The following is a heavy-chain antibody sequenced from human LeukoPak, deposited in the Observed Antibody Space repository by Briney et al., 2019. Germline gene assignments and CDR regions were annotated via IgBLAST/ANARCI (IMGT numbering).Heavy chain of an antibody. Sequence: GRSLRLSCAASGFTFSSDAISWVRQAPGNWLEWVSAISGSGGSTYYASSVKGRFTISRDNCKNTLYLQMNSLRAEDTAVYYCAKDGVPVVPTNSSWGQGTLVTVSS. J-gene: IGHJ5*02. CDR1: GFTFSSDA. V-gene: IGHV3-23*01. D-gene: IGHD2-2*01. CDR2: ISGSGGST. CDR3: AKDGVPVVPTNSS.